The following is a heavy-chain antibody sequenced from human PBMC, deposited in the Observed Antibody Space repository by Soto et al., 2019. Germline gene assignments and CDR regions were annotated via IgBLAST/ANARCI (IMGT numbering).Heavy chain of an antibody. Sequence: TWSVDSSGSNAATGRGSYIGSSVRHQLEEGLEWIGNIYYSGSTYYNPSLKSRVTISVDTSKNQFSLKLSSVTAADTAVYYCARHLTYCSAGSCYSDFPYYGMNVRGQGTTVT. CDR1: NAATGRGSYI. J-gene: IGHJ6*02. D-gene: IGHD2-15*01. V-gene: IGHV4-39*01. CDR2: IYYSGST. CDR3: ARHLTYCSAGSCYSDFPYYGMNV.